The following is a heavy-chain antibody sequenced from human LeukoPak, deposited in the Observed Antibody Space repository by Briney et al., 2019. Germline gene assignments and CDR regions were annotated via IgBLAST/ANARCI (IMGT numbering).Heavy chain of an antibody. CDR2: IYYDGSP. Sequence: SETLSLTCTASGGSIRSSSYYWGWIRQPPGKGLEWIGSIYYDGSPYYNPSLKSRVTISVDTSKNQFSLKVRSVTAADTAVYYCARQVLEMTAMYAFDIWGQGIIVTVSS. J-gene: IGHJ3*02. CDR3: ARQVLEMTAMYAFDI. CDR1: GGSIRSSSYY. D-gene: IGHD5-24*01. V-gene: IGHV4-39*01.